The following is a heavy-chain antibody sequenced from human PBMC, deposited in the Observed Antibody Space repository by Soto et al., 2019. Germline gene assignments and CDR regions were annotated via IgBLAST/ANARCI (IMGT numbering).Heavy chain of an antibody. Sequence: QVQLVEAGGGVVQPGRSLRLSCAASGFTFNSYDMQWVRQAPGKGLEWVAVISYDGSNRYYAESVKGRFTISEDHSKNTLYLQMNSMGAEDTAVYYCANDRVPFSSAAFDYWGQGTLVSVSS. CDR3: ANDRVPFSSAAFDY. D-gene: IGHD6-25*01. CDR2: ISYDGSNR. J-gene: IGHJ4*02. CDR1: GFTFNSYD. V-gene: IGHV3-30*18.